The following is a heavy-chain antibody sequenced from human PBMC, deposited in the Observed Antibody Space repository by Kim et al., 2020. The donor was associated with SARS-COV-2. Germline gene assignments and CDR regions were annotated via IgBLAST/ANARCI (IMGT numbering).Heavy chain of an antibody. J-gene: IGHJ4*02. Sequence: SETLSLTCTVSGGSISSSSYYWVWIRQSPGKGLEWIGSISYSGTKYYNASLKSRASTSLDTSKNQFSLRLSSITAADTAVYYCARGLPYTSGWAHCFDYWGQGTLVTVSS. CDR2: ISYSGTK. CDR3: ARGLPYTSGWAHCFDY. D-gene: IGHD6-19*01. V-gene: IGHV4-39*07. CDR1: GGSISSSSYY.